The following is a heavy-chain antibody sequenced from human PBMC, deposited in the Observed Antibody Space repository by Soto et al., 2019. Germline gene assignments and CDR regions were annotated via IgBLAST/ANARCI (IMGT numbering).Heavy chain of an antibody. V-gene: IGHV1-69*01. D-gene: IGHD2-15*01. CDR1: GSTFSSYA. CDR3: ARAGGNARGRYYYYGMDV. Sequence: QVQLVQAGAEVKKPGSSVKVSCKASGSTFSSYAISWVRQAPGQGHEWMGGIIPIFGTANYAQKFQGRVTITADESTSTAYMELSSLRSEDTAVYYCARAGGNARGRYYYYGMDVWGQGTTVTVSS. CDR2: IIPIFGTA. J-gene: IGHJ6*02.